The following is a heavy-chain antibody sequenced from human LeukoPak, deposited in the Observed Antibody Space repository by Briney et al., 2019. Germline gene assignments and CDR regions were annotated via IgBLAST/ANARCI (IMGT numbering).Heavy chain of an antibody. Sequence: ASVKVSCKASGYTFTGYYMHWVRQAPGQGLEWMGWINPNNGRTNYAQRLQGRVTMTTDTSTSTAYMELRSLRSDDTAVYYCAREEGAPIAAANVWGLGTMVTVSS. D-gene: IGHD6-13*01. V-gene: IGHV1-2*02. J-gene: IGHJ3*01. CDR3: AREEGAPIAAANV. CDR1: GYTFTGYY. CDR2: INPNNGRT.